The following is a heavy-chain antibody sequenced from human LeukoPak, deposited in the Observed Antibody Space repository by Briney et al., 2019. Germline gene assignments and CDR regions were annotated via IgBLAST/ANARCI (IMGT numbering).Heavy chain of an antibody. D-gene: IGHD3-22*01. CDR3: ARAPHYYDSSGYHYYYGMDV. J-gene: IGHJ6*02. V-gene: IGHV4-30-2*01. Sequence: SQTLSLTCAVSGGSISSGGYSWSWIRQPPGKGLEWIGYIYHSGSTYYNPSLKSRVTISVDRSKNQFSLKLSSVTAADTAVYYCARAPHYYDSSGYHYYYGMDVWGQGTTVTVSS. CDR1: GGSISSGGYS. CDR2: IYHSGST.